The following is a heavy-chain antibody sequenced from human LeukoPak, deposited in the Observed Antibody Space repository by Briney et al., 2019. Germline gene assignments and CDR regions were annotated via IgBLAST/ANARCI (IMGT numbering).Heavy chain of an antibody. CDR3: ARAGSYYDSSGYYYPFFDY. J-gene: IGHJ4*02. Sequence: ASVKVSCKASGYTFTSYGISWVRPAPGQGLEWMGWISAYNGNTNYAQKLQGRVTMTTDTSTSTAYMELRSLRSDDTAVYYCARAGSYYDSSGYYYPFFDYWGQGTLVTVSS. V-gene: IGHV1-18*01. CDR1: GYTFTSYG. D-gene: IGHD3-22*01. CDR2: ISAYNGNT.